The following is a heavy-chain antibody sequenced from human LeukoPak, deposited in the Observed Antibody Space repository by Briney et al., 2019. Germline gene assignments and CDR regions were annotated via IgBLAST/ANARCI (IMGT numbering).Heavy chain of an antibody. Sequence: SQTLSLTCAVYGGSFRGFYWTWIRQSPGKGLEWIGEINHSGSSSYNPSLKSRIMISVDMSKNQFSLKVRSVTAADTAVYYCARSHCGGDCYSSRWQILYGYYYYYMDVWGTGTTVTVSS. D-gene: IGHD2-21*02. CDR2: INHSGSS. J-gene: IGHJ6*03. CDR1: GGSFRGFY. V-gene: IGHV4-34*01. CDR3: ARSHCGGDCYSSRWQILYGYYYYYMDV.